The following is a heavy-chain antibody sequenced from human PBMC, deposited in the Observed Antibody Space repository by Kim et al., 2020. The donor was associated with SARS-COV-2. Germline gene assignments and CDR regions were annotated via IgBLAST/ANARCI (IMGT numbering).Heavy chain of an antibody. V-gene: IGHV3-7*01. J-gene: IGHJ6*02. Sequence: GGSLRLSCAASGFTFSSYWMSWVRQAPGIGLEWVANIKQDGSEKYYVDSVKGRFTISRDNAKNSLYLQMNSLRAEDTAVYYCARDSYCTNGVCYSYGMDVWGQGTTVTVSS. CDR1: GFTFSSYW. CDR2: IKQDGSEK. D-gene: IGHD2-8*01. CDR3: ARDSYCTNGVCYSYGMDV.